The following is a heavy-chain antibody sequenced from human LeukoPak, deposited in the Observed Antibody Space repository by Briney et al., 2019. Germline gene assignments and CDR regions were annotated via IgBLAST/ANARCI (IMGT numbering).Heavy chain of an antibody. CDR3: ATSSSRLQRPFDY. CDR1: GFTVSSDY. CDR2: IYSGGST. D-gene: IGHD6-6*01. J-gene: IGHJ4*02. V-gene: IGHV3-53*01. Sequence: PGGSLRLSCAASGFTVSSDYMSWVRQAPGMGLEWVSVIYSGGSTYYADSVKGRFTISRDNAKNSLYLQMDSLRAEDTAVYYCATSSSRLQRPFDYWGQGTLVTVSS.